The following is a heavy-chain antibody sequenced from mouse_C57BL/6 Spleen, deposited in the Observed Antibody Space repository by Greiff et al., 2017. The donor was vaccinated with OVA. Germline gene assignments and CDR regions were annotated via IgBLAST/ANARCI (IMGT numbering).Heavy chain of an antibody. CDR2: IYPGDGAT. CDR1: GYAFSSYW. Sequence: QVQLQQSGAELVKPGASVKISCKASGYAFSSYWMNWVKQRPGKGLEWIGQIYPGDGATNYNGMFKGKATLTADNSSSTAYMQISSLTSEDSAVYFCARSDDYGGYFDVWGTGTTVTVSS. CDR3: ARSDDYGGYFDV. D-gene: IGHD2-4*01. V-gene: IGHV1-80*01. J-gene: IGHJ1*03.